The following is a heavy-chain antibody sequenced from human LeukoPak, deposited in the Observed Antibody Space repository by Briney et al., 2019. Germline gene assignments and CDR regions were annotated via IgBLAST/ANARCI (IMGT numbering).Heavy chain of an antibody. D-gene: IGHD3-3*01. CDR1: GFTFRSYA. J-gene: IGHJ6*02. CDR3: ARDVRFSHNYYYGMDV. V-gene: IGHV3-53*01. CDR2: IYSGGST. Sequence: GGSLRLSCAASGFTFRSYAMSWVRQAPGKGLEWVSVIYSGGSTYYADSVKGRFTISRDNSKNTLYPQMNSLRAEDTAVYYCARDVRFSHNYYYGMDVWGQGTTVTVSS.